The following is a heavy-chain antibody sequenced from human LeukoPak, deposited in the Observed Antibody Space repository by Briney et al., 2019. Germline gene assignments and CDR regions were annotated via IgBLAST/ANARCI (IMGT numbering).Heavy chain of an antibody. V-gene: IGHV3-48*04. CDR3: ARGSSWTLPHFDY. J-gene: IGHJ4*02. D-gene: IGHD6-13*01. CDR1: GFTFNSYS. CDR2: ITIGSDTI. Sequence: GGSLRLSCAASGFTFNSYSMNWVRLAPGKGLEWVAYITIGSDTIYYVDSVKGRFTVSRDNAKNSLYLQMNSLRAEDTAVYYCARGSSWTLPHFDYWGQGALVTVSS.